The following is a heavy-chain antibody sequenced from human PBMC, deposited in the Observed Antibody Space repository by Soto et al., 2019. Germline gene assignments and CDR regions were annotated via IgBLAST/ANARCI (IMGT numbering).Heavy chain of an antibody. D-gene: IGHD3-10*01. CDR1: GGSISSGDYY. V-gene: IGHV4-30-4*01. Sequence: QVQLQESGPGLVKPSQTLSLTCTVSGGSISSGDYYWSWIRQPPGKGLEWIGYIYYSGSTYYNPTLKRXXPXTXXTSKNQFSLTLSSVTAAATAVYYCAREVGGSGSYYWGQGTLVTVSS. CDR3: AREVGGSGSYY. CDR2: IYYSGST. J-gene: IGHJ4*02.